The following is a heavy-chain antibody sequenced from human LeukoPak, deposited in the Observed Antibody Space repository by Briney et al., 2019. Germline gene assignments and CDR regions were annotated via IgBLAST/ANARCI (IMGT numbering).Heavy chain of an antibody. D-gene: IGHD6-13*01. CDR1: GYTLTELS. Sequence: GASVKVSCKVSGYTLTELSMHWVRQAPGKGLEWMGGFDPEDGETIHAQKFQGRVTMTEDTSTDTAYMELSSLRSEDTAVYYCATEEAAAGYFDYWGQGTLVTVSS. V-gene: IGHV1-24*01. CDR3: ATEEAAAGYFDY. CDR2: FDPEDGET. J-gene: IGHJ4*02.